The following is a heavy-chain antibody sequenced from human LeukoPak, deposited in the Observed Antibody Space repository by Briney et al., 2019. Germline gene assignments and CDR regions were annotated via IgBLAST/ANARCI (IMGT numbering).Heavy chain of an antibody. CDR2: INPSAGTT. Sequence: ASVKVSCKASGYTFTTYFLHWVRQAPGQGLEWMGMINPSAGTTNYAQNFQGRVTMTRDTSTSTVYMDLTSLRSEDTAVYYCAREAPGGYFDYWAQGTLSPSPQ. CDR1: GYTFTTYF. D-gene: IGHD3-16*01. J-gene: IGHJ4*02. V-gene: IGHV1-46*01. CDR3: AREAPGGYFDY.